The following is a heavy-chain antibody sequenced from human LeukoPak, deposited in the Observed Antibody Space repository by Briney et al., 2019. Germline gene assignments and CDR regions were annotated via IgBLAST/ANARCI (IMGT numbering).Heavy chain of an antibody. CDR3: ARRHGSGYYDTSGYPIDL. V-gene: IGHV3-7*01. CDR2: IKQDGSEK. Sequence: GGSLRLSCAASGLTFSSYWMSWVRQAPGKGLEWVANIKQDGSEKYYVDSVKGRFTISRDNAKNSLYLQMDSLRAEDAAVFYCARRHGSGYYDTSGYPIDLWGQGTLVTVSS. CDR1: GLTFSSYW. D-gene: IGHD3-22*01. J-gene: IGHJ5*02.